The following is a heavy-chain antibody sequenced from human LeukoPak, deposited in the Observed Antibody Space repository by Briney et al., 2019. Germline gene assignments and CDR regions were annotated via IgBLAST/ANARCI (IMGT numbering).Heavy chain of an antibody. Sequence: PSETLSLTCTVSGGSISSYYWSWIRQPPGKRLEWIGYIYYSGSTNYNPSLKSRVTISVDTSKNRFSLKLSSVTAADTAVYYCARLSWYLDYWGQGTLVTVSS. CDR1: GGSISSYY. J-gene: IGHJ4*02. CDR3: ARLSWYLDY. V-gene: IGHV4-59*08. D-gene: IGHD6-13*01. CDR2: IYYSGST.